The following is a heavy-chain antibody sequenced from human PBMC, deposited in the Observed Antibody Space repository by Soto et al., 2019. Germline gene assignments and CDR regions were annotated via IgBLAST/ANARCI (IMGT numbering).Heavy chain of an antibody. CDR2: INPNSGGT. CDR3: ATEWGYYYDSSGSDAFDI. D-gene: IGHD3-22*01. Sequence: ASVKVSFKASGYTFTGYYMHWLRQAPGQGLEWMGWINPNSGGTNYAQKFQGRVTMTRDTSISTAYMELSRLRSDDTAVYYCATEWGYYYDSSGSDAFDIWGQGTMVTVSS. CDR1: GYTFTGYY. V-gene: IGHV1-2*02. J-gene: IGHJ3*02.